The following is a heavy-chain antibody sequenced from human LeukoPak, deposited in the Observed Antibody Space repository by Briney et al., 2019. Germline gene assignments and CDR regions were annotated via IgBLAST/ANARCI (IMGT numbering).Heavy chain of an antibody. V-gene: IGHV1-2*02. Sequence: ASVKVSCKTSGYSFTGYFMHWVRQAPGQGLEWMGWINPNSADTKYAQRFQGRVTMTRDTSINTAYMELRRLTSDDTAVYYCAGVPSMIRGVVNYGMDVWGQGTTVTVSS. CDR2: INPNSADT. D-gene: IGHD3-10*01. CDR1: GYSFTGYF. J-gene: IGHJ6*02. CDR3: AGVPSMIRGVVNYGMDV.